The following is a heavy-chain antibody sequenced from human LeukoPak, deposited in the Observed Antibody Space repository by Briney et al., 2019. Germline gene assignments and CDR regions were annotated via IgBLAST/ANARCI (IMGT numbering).Heavy chain of an antibody. CDR1: GFTLSNYA. D-gene: IGHD1-26*01. V-gene: IGHV3-30*04. CDR3: ARDIWEDAVVGPTTVADY. CDR2: ISFNGRNK. Sequence: GGSLRLSCAASGFTLSNYAMHWVRQAPGEGLEWVATISFNGRNKYYAESVKGRFTISRDNPQNTLYLQMNSLRVDDTALYFCARDIWEDAVVGPTTVADYWGQGTLVTVSS. J-gene: IGHJ4*02.